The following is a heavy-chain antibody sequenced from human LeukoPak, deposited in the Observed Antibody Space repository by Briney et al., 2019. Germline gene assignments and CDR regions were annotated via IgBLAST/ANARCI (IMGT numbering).Heavy chain of an antibody. J-gene: IGHJ6*02. CDR2: ISAYNGNT. Sequence: RASVKVSCKASGYTLTSYGISWVRQAPGQGLEWMGWISAYNGNTNYAQKLQGRVTMTTDTSTSTAYMELRSLRSDDTAVYYCARERWTRAAADYHYYGLDVWGQGTTVTVSS. D-gene: IGHD6-13*01. CDR1: GYTLTSYG. V-gene: IGHV1-18*01. CDR3: ARERWTRAAADYHYYGLDV.